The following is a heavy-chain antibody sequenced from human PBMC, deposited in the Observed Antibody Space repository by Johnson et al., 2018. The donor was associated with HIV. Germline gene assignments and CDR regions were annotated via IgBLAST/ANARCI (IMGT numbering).Heavy chain of an antibody. Sequence: EQLVESGGGVVQPGRSLRLSCAASGFTFSSYGMAWVRQAPGKGLEWVSYISSSGNTIYYAASVKGRFTISRDNSKNSLYLEMKSLRAEDTAVFYCARDRGYDALDIWGQGTLVTVSS. J-gene: IGHJ3*02. CDR2: ISSSGNTI. CDR3: ARDRGYDALDI. V-gene: IGHV3-48*01. CDR1: GFTFSSYG. D-gene: IGHD3-22*01.